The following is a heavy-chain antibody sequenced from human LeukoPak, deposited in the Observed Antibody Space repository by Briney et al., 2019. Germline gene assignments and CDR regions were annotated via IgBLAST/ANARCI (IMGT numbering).Heavy chain of an antibody. Sequence: PSETLSLTCTVSGGSISSYYWSWIRQPPGKGLEWIGYIYYSGSTNYNPSLKSRVTISVDTSKNQFSLKLSSVTAADTAVYYCARGSSYSSSSGGDFDYWGQGTLVTVSS. CDR1: GGSISSYY. J-gene: IGHJ4*02. D-gene: IGHD6-6*01. V-gene: IGHV4-59*12. CDR3: ARGSSYSSSSGGDFDY. CDR2: IYYSGST.